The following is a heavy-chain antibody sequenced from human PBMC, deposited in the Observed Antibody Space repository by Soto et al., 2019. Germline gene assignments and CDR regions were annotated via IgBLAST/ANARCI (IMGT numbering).Heavy chain of an antibody. Sequence: SETLSLTCTVSGGSISSSSYYWGWIRQPPGKGLEWIGSIYYSGSTYYNPSLKSRVTISVDTSKNQFSLKLSSVTAADTAVYYCARGPKSGYYDYWGQGTLVTVSS. CDR1: GGSISSSSYY. J-gene: IGHJ4*02. CDR2: IYYSGST. CDR3: ARGPKSGYYDY. V-gene: IGHV4-39*01. D-gene: IGHD3-3*01.